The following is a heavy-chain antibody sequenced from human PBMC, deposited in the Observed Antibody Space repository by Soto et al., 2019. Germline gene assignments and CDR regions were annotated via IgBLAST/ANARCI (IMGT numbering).Heavy chain of an antibody. J-gene: IGHJ4*02. CDR3: AKSLKTATSFDY. CDR2: IATTGAT. CDR1: GFTFSDYA. Sequence: EVQVLESGGGLVQPGGSLRLSCAASGFTFSDYAMNWVRQAPGKGPEWVSHIATTGATYYADSVKGRFTISRDISKNTLFLQMNSLRADDTAVYYCAKSLKTATSFDYWGQGTLVTVSS. V-gene: IGHV3-23*01.